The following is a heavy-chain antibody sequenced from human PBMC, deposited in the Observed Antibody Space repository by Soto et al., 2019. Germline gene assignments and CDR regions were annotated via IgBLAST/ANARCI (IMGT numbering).Heavy chain of an antibody. CDR3: AKADDILTGYAFDP. CDR1: GCTFNNFL. Sequence: EEQLLESGGGLVQPGGSLRLSCVASGCTFNNFLMSWVRQAPGKGLEWVSGISGRGGTISYADSVKGRFTISRDNSKNTLYLQMSSLRAEDTAIYYCAKADDILTGYAFDPWGQGTLVTVSS. D-gene: IGHD3-9*01. CDR2: ISGRGGTI. J-gene: IGHJ5*02. V-gene: IGHV3-23*01.